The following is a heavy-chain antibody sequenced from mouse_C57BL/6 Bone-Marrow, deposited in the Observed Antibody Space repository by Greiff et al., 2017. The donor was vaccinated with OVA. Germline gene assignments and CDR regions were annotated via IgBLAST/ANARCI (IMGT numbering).Heavy chain of an antibody. Sequence: EVKLVESGGGLVKPGGSLKLSCAASGFTFSSYAMSWVRQTPEKRLEWVATISDGGSYTYYPDNVKGRFTISRDNAKNNLYLQMSHLKSEDTAMYYCARQRLRPIDYWGQGTTLTVSS. J-gene: IGHJ2*01. CDR1: GFTFSSYA. V-gene: IGHV5-4*03. CDR2: ISDGGSYT. CDR3: ARQRLRPIDY. D-gene: IGHD1-2*01.